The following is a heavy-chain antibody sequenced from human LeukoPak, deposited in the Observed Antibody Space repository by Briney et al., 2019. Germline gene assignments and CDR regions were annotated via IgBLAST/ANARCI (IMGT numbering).Heavy chain of an antibody. D-gene: IGHD6-19*01. V-gene: IGHV4-59*01. J-gene: IGHJ4*02. CDR2: IYYSGST. CDR3: ARGSSIAVAGTDGYYFDY. Sequence: SETLSLTCTVSGGSISSYYWSWIRQPPGKGLEWIGYIYYSGSTNYNPSLKSRVTISVDTSKNQFSLKLSSVTAADTAVYYCARGSSIAVAGTDGYYFDYWGQGTLVTVSS. CDR1: GGSISSYY.